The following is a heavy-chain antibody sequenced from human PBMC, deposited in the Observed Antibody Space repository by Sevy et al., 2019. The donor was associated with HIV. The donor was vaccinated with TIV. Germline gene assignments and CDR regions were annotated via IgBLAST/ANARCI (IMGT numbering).Heavy chain of an antibody. CDR2: ISSNGGST. J-gene: IGHJ3*02. V-gene: IGHV3-64D*06. CDR3: VKDPLTGSGGGFGGAFDI. D-gene: IGHD3-9*01. CDR1: GFTFSSYA. Sequence: GGSLRLSCSASGFTFSSYAMHWVRQAPGKGLEYVSAISSNGGSTYYADSVKGRFTISRDNSKNTLYLQMSSLRAEDMAVYYCVKDPLTGSGGGFGGAFDIWGQGTMVTVSS.